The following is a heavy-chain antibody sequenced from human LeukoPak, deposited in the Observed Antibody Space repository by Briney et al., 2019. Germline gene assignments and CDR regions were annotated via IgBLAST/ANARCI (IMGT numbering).Heavy chain of an antibody. CDR1: GGSISNYY. J-gene: IGHJ3*02. V-gene: IGHV4-59*01. CDR3: ARRLGCGGDCYVDAFDI. D-gene: IGHD2-21*02. Sequence: SETLSLTCTVSGGSISNYYWSWIRQPPGKGLEWIGYIYYSGSTNYNPSLKSRVTISVDTSKNQFSVKLSSVTAADTAVYYCARRLGCGGDCYVDAFDIWGQGTMVTVSS. CDR2: IYYSGST.